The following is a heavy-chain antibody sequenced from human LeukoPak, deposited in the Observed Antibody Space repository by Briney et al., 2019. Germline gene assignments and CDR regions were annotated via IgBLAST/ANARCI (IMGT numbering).Heavy chain of an antibody. D-gene: IGHD2-2*01. CDR1: GFTFSSYE. CDR2: ISSSGSTI. Sequence: GGSLRLSCADSGFTFSSYEMNWVRQAPGKGLEWVSYISSSGSTIYYADSVKGRFTISRDNAKNSLYLQMNSLRAEDTAVYYCARGVVLRYCISTSCEQPRWGQGTLVTVSS. J-gene: IGHJ4*02. CDR3: ARGVVLRYCISTSCEQPR. V-gene: IGHV3-48*03.